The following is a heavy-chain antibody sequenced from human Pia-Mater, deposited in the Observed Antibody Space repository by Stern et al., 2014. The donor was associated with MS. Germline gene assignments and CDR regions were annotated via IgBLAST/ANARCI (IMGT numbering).Heavy chain of an antibody. CDR3: SSRGAGEFGVSPTGS. V-gene: IGHV7-4-1*01. CDR2: INSATGDP. D-gene: IGHD2-21*01. CDR1: GYDFRGYA. Sequence: QVQLVESGSEGKKPGASVKVSCKASGYDFRGYAMNWVRQAPGQGLEWMGWINSATGDPMYAQGFEGRFVFSLDASVRTAYLQIVSLRTEDTAIYYCSSRGAGEFGVSPTGSWGQGTLVTVSS. J-gene: IGHJ5*02.